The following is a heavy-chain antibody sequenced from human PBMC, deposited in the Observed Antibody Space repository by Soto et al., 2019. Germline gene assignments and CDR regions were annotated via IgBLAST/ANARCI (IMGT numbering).Heavy chain of an antibody. J-gene: IGHJ5*02. CDR3: ARMRVVVGPAAMVEGVWLEP. V-gene: IGHV4-34*01. Sequence: PSETLSLTCAVYGGSFSGYYWSWIRQPPGKGLEWIGEINHSGSTNYNPSLKSRVTISVDTSKNQFSLKLSSVTAADTAVYYCARMRVVVGPAAMVEGVWLEPWGQGTLVRLSS. D-gene: IGHD2-2*01. CDR2: INHSGST. CDR1: GGSFSGYY.